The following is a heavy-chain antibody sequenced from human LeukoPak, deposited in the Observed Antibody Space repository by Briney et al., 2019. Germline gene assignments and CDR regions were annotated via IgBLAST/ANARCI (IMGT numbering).Heavy chain of an antibody. CDR2: IYYSGST. CDR1: GGSISSSSYY. V-gene: IGHV4-39*02. Sequence: SETLSLTCTVSGGSISSSSYYWGWNRQPPGKGLEWIGSIYYSGSTYYNPSLKSRVTISVDTSKNQFSLKLSSVTAADTAVYYCARDPYYYDSSGYYLQSPFDYWGQGTLVTVSS. D-gene: IGHD3-22*01. CDR3: ARDPYYYDSSGYYLQSPFDY. J-gene: IGHJ4*02.